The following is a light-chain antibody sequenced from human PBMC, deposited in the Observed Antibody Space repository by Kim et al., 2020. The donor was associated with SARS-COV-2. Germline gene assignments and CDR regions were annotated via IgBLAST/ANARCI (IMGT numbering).Light chain of an antibody. CDR1: QSVNTW. CDR3: LQYKNGWT. J-gene: IGKJ1*01. V-gene: IGKV1-5*03. CDR2: TAS. Sequence: SASVGDRVTIPCRASQSVNTWLAWYQQKPGKAPKLLIYTASSLETWVPSRFSGSGSETEFTLTISSLQSDDFATYYCLQYKNGWTFGQGTKVDIK.